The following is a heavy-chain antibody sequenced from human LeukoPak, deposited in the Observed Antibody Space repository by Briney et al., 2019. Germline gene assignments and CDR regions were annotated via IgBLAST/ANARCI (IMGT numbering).Heavy chain of an antibody. V-gene: IGHV4-39*07. CDR1: GGSISSSSYY. CDR2: IYYSGST. CDR3: ARPVGATNTEAFDY. D-gene: IGHD1-26*01. Sequence: PSETLSLTCTVSGGSISSSSYYWGWIRQPPGKGLEWIGSIYYSGSTYYNPSLKSRVTISVDTSKNQFSLKLSSVTAADTAVYYCARPVGATNTEAFDYWGQGTLVTVSS. J-gene: IGHJ4*02.